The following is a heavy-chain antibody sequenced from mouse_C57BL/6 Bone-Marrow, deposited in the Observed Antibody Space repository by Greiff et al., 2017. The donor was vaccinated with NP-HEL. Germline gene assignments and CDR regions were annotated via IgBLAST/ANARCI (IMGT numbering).Heavy chain of an antibody. Sequence: QVQLQQSGPGLVQPSQSLSITCTVSGFSLTSYGVHWVRQSPGKGLEWLGVIWRGGGTDYNAAFMSRLSIPKDNSKSQVFFKMNSLQADDTAIYYCAKLYYDYAHWYFDGWGTGTTVTVSS. J-gene: IGHJ1*03. CDR1: GFSLTSYG. CDR2: IWRGGGT. V-gene: IGHV2-5*01. D-gene: IGHD2-4*01. CDR3: AKLYYDYAHWYFDG.